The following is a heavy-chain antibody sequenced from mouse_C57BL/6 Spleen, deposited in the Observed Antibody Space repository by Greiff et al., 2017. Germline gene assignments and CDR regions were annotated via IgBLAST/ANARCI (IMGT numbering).Heavy chain of an antibody. CDR2: INPSTGGT. CDR1: GYSFTGYY. Sequence: EVKLMESGPELVKPGASVKISCKASGYSFTGYYMNWVKQSPEKSLEWIGEINPSTGGTTYNQKFKAKATLTVDKSSSTAYMQLKSLTSEDSAVYYCARWDGSSYEDAMDYWGQGTSVTVSS. V-gene: IGHV1-42*01. J-gene: IGHJ4*01. D-gene: IGHD1-1*01. CDR3: ARWDGSSYEDAMDY.